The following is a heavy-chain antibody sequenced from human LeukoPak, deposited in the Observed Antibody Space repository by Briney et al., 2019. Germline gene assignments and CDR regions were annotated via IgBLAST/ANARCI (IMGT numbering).Heavy chain of an antibody. CDR2: IYYCESN. Sequence: SETLSLTCTVSGLPINSYYWSWLRPPPGKGLEWLGYIYYCESNNYNPPLKRRVNISVDTSKNQFSLKLDSVTAADTAVDYCGKQGTNYGGNSGPPYFDYWGQGTLVTVSS. D-gene: IGHD4-23*01. CDR1: GLPINSYY. CDR3: GKQGTNYGGNSGPPYFDY. J-gene: IGHJ4*02. V-gene: IGHV4-59*08.